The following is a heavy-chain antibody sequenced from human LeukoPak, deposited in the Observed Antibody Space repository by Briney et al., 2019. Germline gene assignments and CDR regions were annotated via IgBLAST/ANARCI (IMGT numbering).Heavy chain of an antibody. CDR2: INHSGST. CDR1: GGSFSGYY. CDR3: ARGPFGYCSGGSCPRQYNWFDP. Sequence: SGTLSLTCAVYGGSFSGYYWSWIRQPPGKGLEWIGEINHSGSTNYNPSLKSRVTISVDTSKNQFSLKLSSVTAADTAVYYCARGPFGYCSGGSCPRQYNWFDPWGQGTLVTVSS. J-gene: IGHJ5*02. D-gene: IGHD2-15*01. V-gene: IGHV4-34*01.